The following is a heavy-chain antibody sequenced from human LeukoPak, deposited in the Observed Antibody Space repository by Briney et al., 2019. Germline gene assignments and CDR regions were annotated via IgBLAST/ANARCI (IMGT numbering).Heavy chain of an antibody. CDR3: AREDSGWHHRLFDY. Sequence: SVKVSCKASGGTFSSYAISWVRQAPGQGLEWMGGIIPIFGTANYAQKFQGRVTITADESTSTAYMELSSLRSEDTAVYYCAREDSGWHHRLFDYWGQGTLVTVSS. D-gene: IGHD6-19*01. CDR2: IIPIFGTA. CDR1: GGTFSSYA. V-gene: IGHV1-69*01. J-gene: IGHJ4*02.